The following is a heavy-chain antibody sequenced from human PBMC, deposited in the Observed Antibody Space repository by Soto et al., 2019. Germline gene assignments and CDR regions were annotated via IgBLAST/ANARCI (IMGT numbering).Heavy chain of an antibody. CDR2: IIPIFGTA. D-gene: IGHD3-10*01. V-gene: IGHV1-69*13. CDR1: GGTFSSYA. Sequence: SVKVSCKASGGTFSSYAISWARQAPGQGLEWMGGIIPIFGTANYAQKFQGRVTITADESTSTAYMELSSLRSEDTAVYYCARADVTMVRGVIIKDYYYYYGMDVWGQGTTVTVSS. CDR3: ARADVTMVRGVIIKDYYYYYGMDV. J-gene: IGHJ6*02.